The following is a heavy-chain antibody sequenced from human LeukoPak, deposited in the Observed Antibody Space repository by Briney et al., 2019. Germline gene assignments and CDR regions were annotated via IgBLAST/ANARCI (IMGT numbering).Heavy chain of an antibody. J-gene: IGHJ4*02. CDR1: GFTFSSYA. D-gene: IGHD2-2*01. CDR3: ARDRGSSDY. Sequence: GGSLRLSCSASGFTFSSYAMHWVRQAPGKGLEYVSVISSNGGSTYYADSVKDRFTISRDNSKNTLYLQMNSLRAEDTAVYYCARDRGSSDYWGQGTLVTVSS. V-gene: IGHV3-64*04. CDR2: ISSNGGST.